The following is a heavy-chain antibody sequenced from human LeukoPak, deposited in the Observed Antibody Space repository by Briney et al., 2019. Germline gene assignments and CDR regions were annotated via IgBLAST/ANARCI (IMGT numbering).Heavy chain of an antibody. CDR2: ISGSGGST. D-gene: IGHD2-8*02. Sequence: GGALRLSCAASGFTFSSYGMSWVRQAPGKGLEWVSAISGSGGSTYYADSVKGRFTISRDNSKNTLSLQMNSLRAEDTAIYYCATYRQVLLPFESWGQGTLVTVSS. J-gene: IGHJ4*02. V-gene: IGHV3-23*01. CDR3: ATYRQVLLPFES. CDR1: GFTFSSYG.